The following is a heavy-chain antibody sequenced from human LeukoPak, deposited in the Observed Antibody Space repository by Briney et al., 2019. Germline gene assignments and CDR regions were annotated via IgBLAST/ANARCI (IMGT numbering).Heavy chain of an antibody. Sequence: PGGSLRLSCAASGFTFSTYEMNWVRQAPGKGLEWVSYISSSGSTIYYADSVKGRFTISRDNAKDSLYLQMNSPRAEDTAVYYCASIRGGYYFDYWGQGTLVTVSS. D-gene: IGHD3-16*01. CDR1: GFTFSTYE. V-gene: IGHV3-48*03. CDR3: ASIRGGYYFDY. CDR2: ISSSGSTI. J-gene: IGHJ4*02.